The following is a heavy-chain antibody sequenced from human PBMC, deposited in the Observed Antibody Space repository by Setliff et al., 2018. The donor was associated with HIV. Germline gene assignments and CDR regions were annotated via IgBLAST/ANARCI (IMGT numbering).Heavy chain of an antibody. CDR3: ARERSLITVRRNFDS. D-gene: IGHD6-6*01. CDR1: GGSISGHY. V-gene: IGHV4-59*11. Sequence: KTSETLSLTCSVSGGSISGHYGGWIRQPPGKGLEWIGYIYFTGSAGYNPSLKSRVTISVDTSKNQFSLKLSSVTAADTAVYYCARERSLITVRRNFDSWGQGTLVTVSS. CDR2: IYFTGSA. J-gene: IGHJ4*02.